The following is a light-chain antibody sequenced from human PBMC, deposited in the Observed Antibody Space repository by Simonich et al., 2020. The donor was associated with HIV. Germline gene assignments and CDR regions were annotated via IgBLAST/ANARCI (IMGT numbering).Light chain of an antibody. CDR3: QQYDNLPYT. Sequence: DIQMTQSPSSLSASVGDRVTITCQASQDIANYLNLYQQKPVKAPKLLIFDASNLETGVPSRFSGNASGTDFTFTITSLRPEDIATYYCQQYDNLPYTFGQGTKLEIK. CDR1: QDIANY. V-gene: IGKV1-33*01. J-gene: IGKJ2*01. CDR2: DAS.